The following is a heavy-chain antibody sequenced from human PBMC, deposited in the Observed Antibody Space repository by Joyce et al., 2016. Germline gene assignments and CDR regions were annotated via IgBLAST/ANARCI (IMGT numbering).Heavy chain of an antibody. CDR2: ISYDGSNR. D-gene: IGHD2-21*02. V-gene: IGHV3-30*18. CDR1: GFTFSSYG. J-gene: IGHJ6*02. Sequence: QVLLVESGGGVVQPGRSLRLSCAASGFTFSSYGMHWVRQAPGKGLEWVAVISYDGSNRYYVDSVKGRFTISRDKSKNTLYLQMNSLRAEDTAVYYCAKGDQGDCGGDCYSPYYGMDVWGQGTTVTVSS. CDR3: AKGDQGDCGGDCYSPYYGMDV.